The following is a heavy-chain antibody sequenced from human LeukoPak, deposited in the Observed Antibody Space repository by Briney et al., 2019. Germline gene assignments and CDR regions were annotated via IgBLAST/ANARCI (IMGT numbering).Heavy chain of an antibody. V-gene: IGHV3-7*01. J-gene: IGHJ4*02. D-gene: IGHD6-13*01. CDR1: GFTFSTYW. Sequence: GGSLRRSCAASGFTFSTYWMSWVRQVPGKGLEWVDNIKQDGSEKYYVDSVKGRFTISRDNAKNSLYLQMNSLRAEDTAMYYCARDSAGNDYWGQGPLVTVSS. CDR3: ARDSAGNDY. CDR2: IKQDGSEK.